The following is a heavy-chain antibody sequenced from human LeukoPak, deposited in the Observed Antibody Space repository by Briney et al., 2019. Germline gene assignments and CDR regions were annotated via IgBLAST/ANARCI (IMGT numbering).Heavy chain of an antibody. V-gene: IGHV4-59*01. CDR1: GGSFSGYY. CDR3: ASSDTAMVRPLAY. J-gene: IGHJ4*02. CDR2: IYYSGST. Sequence: PSETLSLTCAVYGGSFSGYYWSWIRQPPGKGLEWIGYIYYSGSTNYNPSLKSRVTISVDTSKNQFSLKLSSVTAADTAVYYCASSDTAMVRPLAYWGQGTLVTVSS. D-gene: IGHD5-18*01.